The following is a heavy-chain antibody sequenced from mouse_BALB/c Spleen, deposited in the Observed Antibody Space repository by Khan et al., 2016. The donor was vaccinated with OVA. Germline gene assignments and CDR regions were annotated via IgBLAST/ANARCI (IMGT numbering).Heavy chain of an antibody. V-gene: IGHV2-6-7*01. D-gene: IGHD2-10*01. Sequence: QVQLQQSGPGLVAPSQSLSITCTVSGFSLTGYGVHWVRQPPGKGLEWLGRIWGDGITDYNSALKSSLSISKDNSKSQVFLIMNSLQTDDTARYYCARGPYYGNYYAMDYWGQGTSVTVSS. CDR3: ARGPYYGNYYAMDY. J-gene: IGHJ4*01. CDR1: GFSLTGYG. CDR2: IWGDGIT.